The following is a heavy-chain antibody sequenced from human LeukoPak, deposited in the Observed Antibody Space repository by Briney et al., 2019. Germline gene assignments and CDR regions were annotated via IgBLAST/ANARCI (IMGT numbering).Heavy chain of an antibody. V-gene: IGHV4-59*01. J-gene: IGHJ6*03. D-gene: IGHD1-7*01. CDR2: IYYSGST. Sequence: KASETLSLTCTVSGGSISSYYWSWIRQPPGKGLKWFGYIYYSGSTNNNPSLKSRVTISVDTSKNQFSLKLSSVTAADTAVYYCARAPPYNWNYLKYYYYMDVWGKGTTVTVSS. CDR3: ARAPPYNWNYLKYYYYMDV. CDR1: GGSISSYY.